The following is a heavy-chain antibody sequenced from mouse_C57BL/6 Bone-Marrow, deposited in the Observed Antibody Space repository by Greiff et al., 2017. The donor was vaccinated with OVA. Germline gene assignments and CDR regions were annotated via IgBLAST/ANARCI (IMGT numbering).Heavy chain of an antibody. J-gene: IGHJ2*01. D-gene: IGHD1-1*01. CDR1: GYSFTSYY. CDR2: IYPGSGNT. V-gene: IGHV1-66*01. CDR3: ARGDYGSRYYFDY. Sequence: VQRVESGPELVKPGASVKISCKASGYSFTSYYIHWVKQRPGQGLEWIGWIYPGSGNTKYNEKFKGKATLTADTSPSTAYMQLSSLTSEDSAVYYCARGDYGSRYYFDYWGQGTTLTVSS.